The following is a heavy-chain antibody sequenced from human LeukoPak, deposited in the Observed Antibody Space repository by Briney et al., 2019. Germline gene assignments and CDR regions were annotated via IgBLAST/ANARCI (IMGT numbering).Heavy chain of an antibody. V-gene: IGHV4-34*01. D-gene: IGHD3-10*01. CDR2: INHSGST. CDR1: GGSFSGYY. J-gene: IGHJ4*02. CDR3: ARSYYYDTTFDY. Sequence: PSETLSLTCAVYGGSFSGYYWSWIRQPPGKGLEWIGEINHSGSTNYNPSLKSRVTMSVATSKNQFSLRLTSVTAADTAIYYCARSYYYDTTFDYWGQGTLVTVSS.